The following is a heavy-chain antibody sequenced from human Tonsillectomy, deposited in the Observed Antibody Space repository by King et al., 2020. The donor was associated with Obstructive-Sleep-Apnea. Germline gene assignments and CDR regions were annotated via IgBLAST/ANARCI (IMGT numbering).Heavy chain of an antibody. CDR1: GDSVSSNSAA. D-gene: IGHD3-10*01. CDR2: TYYRSTWYN. Sequence: VQLQQSGPGLVKPSQTLSLTCAISGDSVSSNSAAWNWIRQSPSRGLEWLGRTYYRSTWYNDYAVSVKSRITINPDTSKNRFSLQLHSVSPEDTAVYYCARGPSNYGSGSYYFDYWDQGGLVTVSS. V-gene: IGHV6-1*01. CDR3: ARGPSNYGSGSYYFDY. J-gene: IGHJ4*02.